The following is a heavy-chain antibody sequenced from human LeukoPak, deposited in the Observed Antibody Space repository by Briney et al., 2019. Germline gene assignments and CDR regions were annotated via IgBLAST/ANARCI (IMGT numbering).Heavy chain of an antibody. J-gene: IGHJ4*02. CDR1: GFTFSSYS. V-gene: IGHV3-48*01. CDR3: VRNYRYGLDY. Sequence: GGSLRLSCEASGFTFSSYSMNWVRQAPGKGLEWVSYISSDRSTIYYADSVKGRFTISRDNAKRSLHLQMNSLRAEDTAVYYCVRNYRYGLDYWGQETLVSVSS. D-gene: IGHD5-18*01. CDR2: ISSDRSTI.